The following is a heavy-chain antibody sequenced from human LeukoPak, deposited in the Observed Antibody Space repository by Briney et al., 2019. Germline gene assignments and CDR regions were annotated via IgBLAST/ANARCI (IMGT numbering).Heavy chain of an antibody. D-gene: IGHD5-12*01. Sequence: GGSLRLSCAASGFTFSSYWMHWVRQAPGKGLVWVSRINSDGSSITYADSVKGRFTISRDNAKNTLYLQMNSLRVEDTAVYYCAREGRVGGYDFDCWGQGTLVTVSS. J-gene: IGHJ4*02. CDR3: AREGRVGGYDFDC. CDR2: INSDGSSI. CDR1: GFTFSSYW. V-gene: IGHV3-74*03.